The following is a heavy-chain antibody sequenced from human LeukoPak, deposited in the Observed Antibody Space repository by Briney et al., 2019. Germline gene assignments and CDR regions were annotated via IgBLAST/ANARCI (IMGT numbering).Heavy chain of an antibody. CDR2: ISWNSGSI. Sequence: QPGGSLRLSCAASGFTFDDYAMHWVRQAPGKGLEWVSGISWNSGSIGYADSVKGRFTISRDNAKNSLYLQMNSLRAEDTALYYCAKASKAAGDAFDIWGQGTMVTVSS. V-gene: IGHV3-9*01. D-gene: IGHD6-13*01. CDR1: GFTFDDYA. CDR3: AKASKAAGDAFDI. J-gene: IGHJ3*02.